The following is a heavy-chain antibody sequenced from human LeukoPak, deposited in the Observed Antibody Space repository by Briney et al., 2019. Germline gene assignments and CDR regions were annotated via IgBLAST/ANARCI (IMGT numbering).Heavy chain of an antibody. V-gene: IGHV4-61*02. CDR2: IYTSGST. CDR3: ARGHKGTYCSSTSCYRSRRDSALNWFDP. J-gene: IGHJ5*02. Sequence: SETLSLTCTVSGGSISSGSYYWSWIRQPAGKGLEWIGRIYTSGSTNYNPSLKSRATKSVDRSKNQFSLKLSSVTAADTAVYYCARGHKGTYCSSTSCYRSRRDSALNWFDPWGQGTLVTVSS. CDR1: GGSISSGSYY. D-gene: IGHD2-2*01.